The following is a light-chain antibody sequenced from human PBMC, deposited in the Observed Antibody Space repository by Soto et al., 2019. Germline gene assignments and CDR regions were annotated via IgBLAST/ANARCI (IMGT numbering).Light chain of an antibody. Sequence: QPVLTQPPSASGTPGQRVTISCSGSSSNIGSNTVNWYQQLPGTAPKLLIYSNNQRPSGVPDRFSGSKSGTSASLAISGLQSEDEADYYCSSYTSSSTPYVFGTGTKLTVL. V-gene: IGLV1-44*01. CDR3: SSYTSSSTPYV. CDR1: SSNIGSNT. CDR2: SNN. J-gene: IGLJ1*01.